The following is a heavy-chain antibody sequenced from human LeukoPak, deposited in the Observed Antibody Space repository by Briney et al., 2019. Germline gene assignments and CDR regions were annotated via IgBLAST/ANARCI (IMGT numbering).Heavy chain of an antibody. D-gene: IGHD3-3*01. V-gene: IGHV4-4*08. CDR3: ARATIFGGYNWFDP. CDR1: GGSISSYY. J-gene: IGHJ5*02. CDR2: IYTSGST. Sequence: SETLSLTCTVSGGSISSYYWSWLRQPPGKGLEWIGYIYTSGSTNYNPSLKSRVTMSVDTSKNQFSLKLSSVTAADTAVYYCARATIFGGYNWFDPWGQGTLVTVSS.